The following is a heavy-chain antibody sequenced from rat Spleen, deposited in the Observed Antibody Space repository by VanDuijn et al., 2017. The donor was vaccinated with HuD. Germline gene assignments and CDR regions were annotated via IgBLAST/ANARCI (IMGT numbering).Heavy chain of an antibody. D-gene: IGHD1-9*01. Sequence: EVQLVESGGGLVQPGRSLKLSCAASGFTFNSYDMAWVRQAPTKGLEWVATISYGDRSGHSSTYYRDSVKGRFTISRDNAKSTLSLQMGSLRSEDTATYYCARRHYGYTDYFDYWGQGVMVTVSS. CDR1: GFTFNSYD. CDR2: ISYGDRSGHSST. V-gene: IGHV5-29*01. CDR3: ARRHYGYTDYFDY. J-gene: IGHJ2*01.